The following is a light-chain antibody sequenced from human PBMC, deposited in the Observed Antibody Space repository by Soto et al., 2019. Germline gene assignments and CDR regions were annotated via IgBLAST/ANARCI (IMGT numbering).Light chain of an antibody. V-gene: IGKV3-20*01. CDR2: GAS. Sequence: VLTQSPGTLSLSPGESATLSCRASQTVSITYLTCYQQKPGQAPRLLIFGASKRATGIPDRFSGSGSGRDFTLTISCLQSEDFATYYCQQYYSYLPITFGQGTRLEI. CDR3: QQYYSYLPIT. CDR1: QTVSITY. J-gene: IGKJ5*01.